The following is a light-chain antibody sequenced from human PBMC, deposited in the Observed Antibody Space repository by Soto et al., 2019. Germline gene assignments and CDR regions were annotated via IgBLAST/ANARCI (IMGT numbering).Light chain of an antibody. J-gene: IGKJ1*01. CDR2: KAS. Sequence: DIQMTQSPSTLSASVGDRVTITCRASQTINSWLAWYQQKPGKAPKLLIYKASYLQSWVPSTFSGSGSRTELTLTISSLQPDDFATYYCQQYKSYSSWTFGQGTKVDIK. CDR3: QQYKSYSSWT. CDR1: QTINSW. V-gene: IGKV1-5*03.